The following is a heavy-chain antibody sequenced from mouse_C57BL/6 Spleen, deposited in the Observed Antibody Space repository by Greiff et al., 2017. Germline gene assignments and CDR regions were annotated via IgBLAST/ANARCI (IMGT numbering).Heavy chain of an antibody. CDR3: ALIGAQSAY. D-gene: IGHD3-2*02. J-gene: IGHJ3*01. V-gene: IGHV1-53*01. CDR2: INPSNGGT. Sequence: QVQLQQPGTELVKPGASVKLSCKASGYTFTSYWMYWVKQRPGQGLEWIGNINPSNGGTNSTEKFKSKATLTVDKSSSTSYMQLSSLTSEDSSVYYCALIGAQSAYWGQGTLVTVSA. CDR1: GYTFTSYW.